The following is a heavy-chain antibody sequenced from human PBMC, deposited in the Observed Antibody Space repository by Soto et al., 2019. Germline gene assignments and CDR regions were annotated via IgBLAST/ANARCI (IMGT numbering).Heavy chain of an antibody. CDR1: GYTFTSYD. CDR3: AKDTSPLLWFGELSTVQFDY. D-gene: IGHD3-10*01. V-gene: IGHV1-8*01. J-gene: IGHJ4*02. CDR2: MNPNSGNT. Sequence: ASVKVSCKASGYTFTSYDINWVRQATGQGLEWMGWMNPNSGNTGYAQKFQGRVTMTRNTSISTAYMELSSLRSEDTAVYYCAKDTSPLLWFGELSTVQFDYWGQGTLVTVSS.